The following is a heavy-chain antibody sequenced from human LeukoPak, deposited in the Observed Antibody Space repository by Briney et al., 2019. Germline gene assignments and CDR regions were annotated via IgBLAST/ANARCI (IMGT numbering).Heavy chain of an antibody. CDR1: GYSFTSYW. D-gene: IGHD6-19*01. CDR2: IYPGDSDT. V-gene: IGHV5-51*01. Sequence: GESLKISCKGSGYSFTSYWIGWVRQMPGKGLEWMGIIYPGDSDTRYSPSFQGQVTISADKSISTAYLQWSSLKASDTAMYYCARPHSSGWYGAAFDIWGQGTMVTVSS. CDR3: ARPHSSGWYGAAFDI. J-gene: IGHJ3*02.